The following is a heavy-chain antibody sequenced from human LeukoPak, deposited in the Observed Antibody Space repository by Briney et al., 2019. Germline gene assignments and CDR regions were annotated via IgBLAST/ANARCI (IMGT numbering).Heavy chain of an antibody. D-gene: IGHD6-19*01. Sequence: SETLSLTCSVSGGSIGSSSYCWGWIRQPAGKGLEWIGRIYTSGSTNYNPSLKSRVTMSVDTSKNQFSLKLSSVTAADTAVYYCARGYSSGWFTGPDYFDYWGQGTLVTVSS. CDR3: ARGYSSGWFTGPDYFDY. V-gene: IGHV4-61*02. CDR1: GGSIGSSSYC. J-gene: IGHJ4*02. CDR2: IYTSGST.